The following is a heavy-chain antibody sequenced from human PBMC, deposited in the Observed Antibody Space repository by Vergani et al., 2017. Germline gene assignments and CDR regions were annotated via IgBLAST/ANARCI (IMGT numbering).Heavy chain of an antibody. Sequence: EVQLVESGGGLVKPGGSLRLSCAASGFTFSSYSMNWVRQAPGKGLEWVSSISSSSSYIYYADSVKGRFTISRDNAKNVLYLQMNSLRAEDTAVYYCAREEYSCSSRCVDYWGQGTLVTVSS. CDR3: AREEYSCSSRCVDY. CDR1: GFTFSSYS. V-gene: IGHV3-21*01. J-gene: IGHJ4*02. CDR2: ISSSSSYI. D-gene: IGHD6-6*01.